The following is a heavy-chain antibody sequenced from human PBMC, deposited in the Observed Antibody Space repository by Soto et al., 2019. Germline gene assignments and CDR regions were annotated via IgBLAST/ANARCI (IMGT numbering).Heavy chain of an antibody. Sequence: VQLLESGGGLVQRGGSLRLSCAASGFTFGSYAMNWVRQAPGKGLEWVSAVGRSGGTTYYADSVKGRFTISRDNSKNTLYLQMNSLSAEDTSVYYCAKAGYCGGDCYSGAMFYWPFDLWCRGTLVTVSS. J-gene: IGHJ2*01. CDR1: GFTFGSYA. D-gene: IGHD2-21*02. V-gene: IGHV3-23*01. CDR2: VGRSGGTT. CDR3: AKAGYCGGDCYSGAMFYWPFDL.